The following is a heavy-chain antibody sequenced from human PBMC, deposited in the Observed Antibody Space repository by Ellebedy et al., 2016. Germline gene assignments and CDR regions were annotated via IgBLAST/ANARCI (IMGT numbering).Heavy chain of an antibody. Sequence: GESLKISXAASGFTFSSYSMNWVRQAPGKGLEWVSSISSSSSYIYYVDSVKGRFTISRDNAKNSLYLQMNSLRAEDTAVYYCARDGFPKSEPTYNWFDPWGQGTLVTVSS. J-gene: IGHJ5*02. CDR2: ISSSSSYI. CDR1: GFTFSSYS. V-gene: IGHV3-21*01. D-gene: IGHD3-10*01. CDR3: ARDGFPKSEPTYNWFDP.